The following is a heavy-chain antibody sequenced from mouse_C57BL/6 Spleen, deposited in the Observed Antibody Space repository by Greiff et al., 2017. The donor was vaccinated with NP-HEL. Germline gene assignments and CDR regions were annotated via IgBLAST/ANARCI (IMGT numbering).Heavy chain of an antibody. Sequence: QVQLKESDAELVTPGASVKISCKVSGFTFTDHTILWMTQRPEQGLECIGYLSPRDGSTKYNEKFKVKATLTAANASSTAYMQRNSLTSEDSAVYFWARSGYGNDYYAMDYWGQGTSVNVAS. CDR3: ARSGYGNDYYAMDY. J-gene: IGHJ4*01. CDR1: GFTFTDHT. CDR2: LSPRDGST. V-gene: IGHV1-78*01. D-gene: IGHD2-10*02.